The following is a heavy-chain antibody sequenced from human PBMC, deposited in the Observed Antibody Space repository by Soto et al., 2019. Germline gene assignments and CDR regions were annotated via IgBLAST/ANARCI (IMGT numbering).Heavy chain of an antibody. CDR2: IYHSGST. J-gene: IGHJ4*02. CDR1: GGSISSGGYS. V-gene: IGHV4-30-2*01. CDR3: ARRWGTTFDY. Sequence: SETLSLTCAVSGGSISSGGYSWSWIRQPPGKGLNYIGYIYHSGSTYYNPSLKSRVTISVDRSKNQFSLKLSSVTAADTAVYYCARRWGTTFDYWGQGTLVTVSS. D-gene: IGHD3-16*01.